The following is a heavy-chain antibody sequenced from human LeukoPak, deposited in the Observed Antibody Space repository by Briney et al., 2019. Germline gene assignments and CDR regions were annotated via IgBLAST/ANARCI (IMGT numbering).Heavy chain of an antibody. J-gene: IGHJ4*02. CDR2: ILHDGSNK. V-gene: IGHV3-30*18. CDR1: EFTFSWYG. D-gene: IGHD1-1*01. Sequence: RPGGSLRLSCVGSEFTFSWYGMHWVRQAPGKGLEWVAFILHDGSNKYYVESVKGRFTISRDNSKNTLYLEMNSLRPEDTAVYYCVKDRHNCFNCFDYWGRGTLVTVSS. CDR3: VKDRHNCFNCFDY.